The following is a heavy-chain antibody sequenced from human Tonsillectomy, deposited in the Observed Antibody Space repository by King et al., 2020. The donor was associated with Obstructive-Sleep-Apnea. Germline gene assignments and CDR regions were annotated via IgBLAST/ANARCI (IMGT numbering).Heavy chain of an antibody. Sequence: VQLVESGGGLVPPGRSLRLSCAASGFTFDDYAMHWVRQAPGKGLEWVSGISWNMCRIDYAESVKGRFNISRDNAKNSLYLQMNRLRGDDNDLYYCAKDRNLYSSGGMDVGGQGTRVTVPS. J-gene: IGHJ6*02. CDR3: AKDRNLYSSGGMDV. V-gene: IGHV3-9*01. CDR1: GFTFDDYA. CDR2: ISWNMCRI. D-gene: IGHD6-19*01.